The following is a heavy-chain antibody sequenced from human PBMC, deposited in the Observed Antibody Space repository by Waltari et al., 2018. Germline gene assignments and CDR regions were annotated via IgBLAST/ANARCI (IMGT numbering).Heavy chain of an antibody. CDR3: TTDYPPYDRRGY. D-gene: IGHD3-22*01. V-gene: IGHV3-15*01. J-gene: IGHJ4*02. Sequence: EVHLVESGGGLVEPGGSLRLSCAASGFTFTDAWMRWVRQAPGEGLECVGRIKSKADGGTTDYVAPVKGRFSISRDDSENTLYLQMNSLKTEDTAVYYCTTDYPPYDRRGYWGQGTLVTVSS. CDR2: IKSKADGGTT. CDR1: GFTFTDAW.